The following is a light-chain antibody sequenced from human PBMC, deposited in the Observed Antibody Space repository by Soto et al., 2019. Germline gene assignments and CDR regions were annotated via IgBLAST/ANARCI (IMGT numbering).Light chain of an antibody. CDR2: AAS. Sequence: IQLTQSPSSLSASVGDRDTISCRASQGISNFLAWYQQKPGKAPKLLIYAASTLQRGVPSRFSGSGSGTVITLTISSLHPEDFATYECQHLNSFPNPFGAGTKVDIK. J-gene: IGKJ3*01. V-gene: IGKV1-9*01. CDR3: QHLNSFPNP. CDR1: QGISNF.